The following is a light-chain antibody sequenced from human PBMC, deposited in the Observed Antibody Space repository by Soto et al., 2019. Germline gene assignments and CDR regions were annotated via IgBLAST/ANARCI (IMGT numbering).Light chain of an antibody. CDR3: QQRSNWLT. Sequence: EFVLTQSPGTLSLSPGERATLSCRASQTVRNNYLAWYQQKPGQAPRLLIYDASSRATGIPDRFSGGGSGTDSTLTINSLQSEDFAVYYCQQRSNWLTFGGGTKVDIK. CDR1: QTVRNNY. J-gene: IGKJ4*01. V-gene: IGKV3D-20*02. CDR2: DAS.